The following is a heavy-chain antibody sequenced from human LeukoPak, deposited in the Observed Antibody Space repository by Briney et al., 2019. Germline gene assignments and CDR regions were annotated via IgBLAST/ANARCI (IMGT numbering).Heavy chain of an antibody. CDR3: ATTLDYYDSSGYVMYYFDY. D-gene: IGHD3-22*01. J-gene: IGHJ4*02. Sequence: GGSLRLSCAASGFTFSSYAMSWVRQAPGKGLEWVSAISGSGGSTYCADSVKGRFTISRDNSKNTLYLQMNSLRAEDTAVYYCATTLDYYDSSGYVMYYFDYWGQGTLVTVSS. CDR1: GFTFSSYA. CDR2: ISGSGGST. V-gene: IGHV3-23*01.